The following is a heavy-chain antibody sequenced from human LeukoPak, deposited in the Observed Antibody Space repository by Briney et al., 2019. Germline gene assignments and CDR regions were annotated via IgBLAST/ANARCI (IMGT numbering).Heavy chain of an antibody. V-gene: IGHV1-69*04. Sequence: GSSVTVPFKASGGTFIIYAISWVRQAPGQGLELVGRIIPILGIANYAQKFQGRVTITADKSTSTAYMELSSLRSEDTAVYYCAREQFNTITIYWFDHWGQGTLVTVSS. J-gene: IGHJ5*02. CDR3: AREQFNTITIYWFDH. D-gene: IGHD3-3*01. CDR1: GGTFIIYA. CDR2: IIPILGIA.